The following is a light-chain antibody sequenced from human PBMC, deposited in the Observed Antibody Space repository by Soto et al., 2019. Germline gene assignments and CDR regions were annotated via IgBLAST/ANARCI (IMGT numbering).Light chain of an antibody. CDR3: QQDNSVYT. V-gene: IGKV1-5*03. CDR1: QSISSW. J-gene: IGKJ2*01. CDR2: KAS. Sequence: DIKMTQSPSTLSASVGDRVTITCRASQSISSWLAWYQQKPGKAPKLLIYKASSLESGVPSRFSGIGSGTEFTLTISRLQTDDFATYYCQQDNSVYTFGKGTKLEI.